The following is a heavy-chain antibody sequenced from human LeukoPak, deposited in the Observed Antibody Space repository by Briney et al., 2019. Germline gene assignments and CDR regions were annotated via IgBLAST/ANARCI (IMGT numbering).Heavy chain of an antibody. CDR3: ARRLPYYGMDV. J-gene: IGHJ6*02. CDR2: IWYDGSNK. V-gene: IGHV3-33*01. Sequence: SGGSLRLSCAASGFTFSSYGMHWVRQAPGKGLEWVALIWYDGSNKYYADSVKGRFTVSRDNAKNSVYLQMNSLRAEDTAVYYCARRLPYYGMDVWGQGTTVTVSS. CDR1: GFTFSSYG.